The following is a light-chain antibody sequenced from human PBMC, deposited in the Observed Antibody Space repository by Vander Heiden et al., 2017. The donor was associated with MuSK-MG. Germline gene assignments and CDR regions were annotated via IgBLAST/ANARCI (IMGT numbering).Light chain of an antibody. CDR1: QSVLYSSNNKNY. CDR2: WAS. Sequence: DIVMTQSPDSLAVSLGERATINCKSSQSVLYSSNNKNYLAWYQQKPGQPPKLLIYWASTRESGVPDRFSGSGSGTDFTLTISSLQAEDMAVYYCQQYDSTPWTFGKGTKVEIK. V-gene: IGKV4-1*01. J-gene: IGKJ1*01. CDR3: QQYDSTPWT.